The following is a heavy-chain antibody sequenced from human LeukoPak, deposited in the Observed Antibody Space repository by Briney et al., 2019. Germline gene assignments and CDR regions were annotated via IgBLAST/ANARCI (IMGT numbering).Heavy chain of an antibody. D-gene: IGHD3-3*01. CDR3: ARVRDIRALEWLSDY. J-gene: IGHJ4*02. V-gene: IGHV3-48*04. CDR2: ISDSSSAM. Sequence: PGGSLRLSCAASGFTFSSYSMNWVRQAPGKGLEWVSYISDSSSAMYYADSVKGRFTVSRDNAKNSLYLQMNSLRAEDTAVYFCARVRDIRALEWLSDYWGQGTLVTVSS. CDR1: GFTFSSYS.